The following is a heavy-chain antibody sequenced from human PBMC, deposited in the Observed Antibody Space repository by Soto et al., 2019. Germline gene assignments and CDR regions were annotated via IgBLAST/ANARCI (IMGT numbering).Heavy chain of an antibody. V-gene: IGHV4-31*03. CDR2: IYYSGST. Sequence: PSETLSLTCTVSGGSISSGGYYWSWIRQHPGKGLEWIGYIYYSGSTYYNPSLKSRVTISVDTSKNQFSLKLSSVTAADTAVYYCARLNRVATYYMDVWGKGTTVSVSS. J-gene: IGHJ6*03. D-gene: IGHD5-12*01. CDR3: ARLNRVATYYMDV. CDR1: GGSISSGGYY.